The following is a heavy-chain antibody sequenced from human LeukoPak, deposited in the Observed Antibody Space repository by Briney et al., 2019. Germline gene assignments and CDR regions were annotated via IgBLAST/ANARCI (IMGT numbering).Heavy chain of an antibody. Sequence: SETLSLTCTVSGGSINSSFYWDWIRQPPGKGLEWIGSVYYSGTTYYNTSFKSRITISVDTSKTVLSLKLSSVTAADTAVYYCARLSGYDWESFYDYWGQGTLVTVSS. CDR2: VYYSGTT. V-gene: IGHV4-39*07. CDR3: ARLSGYDWESFYDY. J-gene: IGHJ4*02. D-gene: IGHD5-12*01. CDR1: GGSINSSFY.